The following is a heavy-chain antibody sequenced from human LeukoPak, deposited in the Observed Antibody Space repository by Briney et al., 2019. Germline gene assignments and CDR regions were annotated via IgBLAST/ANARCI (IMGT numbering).Heavy chain of an antibody. D-gene: IGHD6-13*01. V-gene: IGHV3-48*02. CDR2: ISSSSSTI. Sequence: GGSLRLSCAASGFTFSSYSMNWVRQAPGKGLEWVSYISSSSSTIYYADSVKGRFTISRDNAKNSLYLQMNSLRDEDTAVYYCAKSPRVRGSSWYPEYFQHWGQGTLVTVSS. J-gene: IGHJ1*01. CDR1: GFTFSSYS. CDR3: AKSPRVRGSSWYPEYFQH.